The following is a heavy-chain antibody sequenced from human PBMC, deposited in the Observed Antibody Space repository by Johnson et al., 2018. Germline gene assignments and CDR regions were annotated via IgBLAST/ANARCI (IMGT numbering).Heavy chain of an antibody. J-gene: IGHJ3*02. CDR1: GFTFDDYG. V-gene: IGHV3-21*01. CDR2: ISSAGTYL. CDR3: VKKPTWSTSSGKPPGAFDI. Sequence: EVQLVQSGGGVVRPGGSLRLSCAASGFTFDDYGMNWVRQAPGKGMEWVSSISSAGTYLYYADSLKGRVTISRDNAKNSLSLQMNSLRDEDTAVYFGVKKPTWSTSSGKPPGAFDIWGQGTVVTVSS. D-gene: IGHD1-14*01.